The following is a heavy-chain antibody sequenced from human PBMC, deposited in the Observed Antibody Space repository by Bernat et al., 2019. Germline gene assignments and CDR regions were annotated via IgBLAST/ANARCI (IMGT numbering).Heavy chain of an antibody. CDR1: GFTFDDYG. J-gene: IGHJ5*02. V-gene: IGHV3-20*04. Sequence: EVQLVESGGGVVRPGGSLRLSCAASGFTFDDYGMSWVRQAPGKGLEWVSGINWNGGSTGYADSVKGRFTISRDNSRNTLYLQMNSLRVEDTAVYYCARGIGYTSDWYGWLDPWGQGTLVTVSS. D-gene: IGHD6-13*01. CDR2: INWNGGST. CDR3: ARGIGYTSDWYGWLDP.